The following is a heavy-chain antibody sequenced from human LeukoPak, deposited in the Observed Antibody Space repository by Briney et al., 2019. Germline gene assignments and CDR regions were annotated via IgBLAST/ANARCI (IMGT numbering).Heavy chain of an antibody. Sequence: PGGSLGLSCAASGFSFSRYWMSWVRQAPGKGLEWVATIKEDGSETYYVDSVKGRFTISRDNAKSSLFLQLNSLRADNTAVFYCARDWSNDYWGQGTLVTVSS. D-gene: IGHD3-3*01. CDR1: GFSFSRYW. CDR3: ARDWSNDY. CDR2: IKEDGSET. J-gene: IGHJ4*02. V-gene: IGHV3-7*05.